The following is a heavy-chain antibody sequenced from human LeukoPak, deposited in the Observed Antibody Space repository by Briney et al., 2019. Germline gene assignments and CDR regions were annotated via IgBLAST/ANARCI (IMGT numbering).Heavy chain of an antibody. CDR2: ISGSGGST. CDR1: GFTFSTYV. V-gene: IGHV3-23*01. D-gene: IGHD3-22*01. J-gene: IGHJ5*02. Sequence: GGSLRLSCAASGFTFSTYVMSWVRQAPGKGLEWVSAISGSGGSTYYADSVKGRFTISRDNSKNTLYLQMNSLRAEDTAVYYCAKDPRVGYYDSSGPRGWFDPWGQGTLVTVSS. CDR3: AKDPRVGYYDSSGPRGWFDP.